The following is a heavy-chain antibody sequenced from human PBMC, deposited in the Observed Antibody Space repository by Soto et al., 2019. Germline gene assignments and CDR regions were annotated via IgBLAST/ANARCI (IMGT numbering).Heavy chain of an antibody. V-gene: IGHV1-18*01. Sequence: ASVKVSCKASGYTFTSYGIRWVRQAPGQGLEWMGWISAYNGNTNYAQKLQGRVTMTTDTSTSTAYMELRSLRSDDTAVYYCARGHVLRFLEWLPHYYYGMDVWGQGTTVTVYS. CDR1: GYTFTSYG. CDR3: ARGHVLRFLEWLPHYYYGMDV. D-gene: IGHD3-3*01. J-gene: IGHJ6*02. CDR2: ISAYNGNT.